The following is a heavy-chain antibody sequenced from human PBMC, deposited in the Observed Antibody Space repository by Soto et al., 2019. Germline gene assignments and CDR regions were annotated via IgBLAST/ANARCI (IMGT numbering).Heavy chain of an antibody. J-gene: IGHJ4*02. D-gene: IGHD5-12*01. Sequence: QVQLQESGPGLVKPSETLSLTCTVSGGSITSYYWSWIRQPPGKGLEWIGYIYYSGTTRYNPSLTSRVTISVDTSKNQFSLKLNSVTAADTAVYYCAIGDGYNWIDYWDQGTLVTVSS. V-gene: IGHV4-59*03. CDR2: IYYSGTT. CDR1: GGSITSYY. CDR3: AIGDGYNWIDY.